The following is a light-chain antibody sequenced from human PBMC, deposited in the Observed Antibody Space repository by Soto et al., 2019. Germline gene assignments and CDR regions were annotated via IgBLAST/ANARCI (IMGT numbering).Light chain of an antibody. Sequence: DIQMTQSPSTLSGSVGDRVTTTCRASQTISSWLAWYQQKPGKAPKLLIYKASTLKSGVPSRFSGSGSGTEFTLTISSLQPDDFATYYCQQYNSYPWTFGKGTKV. CDR3: QQYNSYPWT. J-gene: IGKJ1*01. CDR2: KAS. V-gene: IGKV1-5*03. CDR1: QTISSW.